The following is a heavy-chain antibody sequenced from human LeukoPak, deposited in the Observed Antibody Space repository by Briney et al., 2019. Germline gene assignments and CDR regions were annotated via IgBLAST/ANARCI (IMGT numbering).Heavy chain of an antibody. CDR3: AKELQKQYYYYGMDV. Sequence: PGGSLRLSCAASGFTFSSYGMHWVRQAPGKGLEWVAVISYDGSNKYYADSVKGRFTISRDNSKNTLYLQMNSLRAEDTAVYYCAKELQKQYYYYGMDVWGQGTTVTVSS. CDR2: ISYDGSNK. CDR1: GFTFSSYG. V-gene: IGHV3-30*18. D-gene: IGHD1-1*01. J-gene: IGHJ6*02.